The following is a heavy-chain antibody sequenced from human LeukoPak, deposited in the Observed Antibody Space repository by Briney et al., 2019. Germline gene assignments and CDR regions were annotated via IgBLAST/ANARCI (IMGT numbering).Heavy chain of an antibody. CDR1: GGSISRYW. V-gene: IGHV4-4*07. Sequence: SETLSLTCTVSGGSISRYWWGWIRQPAGKGLEWIGHIYSSGFTNYNPSLKSRVTVSVDTSKNQFSLNLSSVTAADTAVYYCARGGSSGRTGDYWGQGTLVTVSS. D-gene: IGHD1-1*01. CDR3: ARGGSSGRTGDY. J-gene: IGHJ4*02. CDR2: IYSSGFT.